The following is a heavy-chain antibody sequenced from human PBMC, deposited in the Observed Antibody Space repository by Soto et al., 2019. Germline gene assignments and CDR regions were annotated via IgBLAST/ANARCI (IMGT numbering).Heavy chain of an antibody. D-gene: IGHD2-8*01. J-gene: IGHJ6*03. V-gene: IGHV1-18*01. Sequence: GASVKVSCKASGYSFTSHGISWVRQAPGQGLEWMGWISASSGDTNYAQKLQGRVTVTTDTSTSTAYLELRSLRSEDPAVYYCARMVYESNIDYYHCMDVWGKGTTVTVS. CDR2: ISASSGDT. CDR1: GYSFTSHG. CDR3: ARMVYESNIDYYHCMDV.